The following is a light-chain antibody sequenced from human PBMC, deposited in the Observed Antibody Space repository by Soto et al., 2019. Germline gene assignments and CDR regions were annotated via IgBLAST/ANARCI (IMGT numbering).Light chain of an antibody. CDR1: SSNIGAGYD. J-gene: IGLJ2*01. Sequence: QSVLTQPPSVSGAPGQRVTISCTGSSSNIGAGYDVHWYQQLPGTDPKLLIYGNSNRPSGVPDRFSGSKSGTSASLAITGLQAEDEADYYCQSYDSSLSGSVFGGGPKVTVL. CDR2: GNS. CDR3: QSYDSSLSGSV. V-gene: IGLV1-40*01.